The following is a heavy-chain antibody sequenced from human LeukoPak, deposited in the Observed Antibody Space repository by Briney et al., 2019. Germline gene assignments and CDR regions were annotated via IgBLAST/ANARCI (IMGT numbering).Heavy chain of an antibody. CDR3: AKPTGGYSYGYPLGY. V-gene: IGHV3-30*18. CDR2: ISYDGSNK. D-gene: IGHD5-18*01. CDR1: GFTFSSYG. J-gene: IGHJ4*02. Sequence: GVSLRLSCAASGFTFSSYGMHWVRQAPGKGLEWVAVISYDGSNKYYADSVKGRFTISRDNSKNTLYLQMNSLRAEDTAVYYCAKPTGGYSYGYPLGYWGQGTLVTVSS.